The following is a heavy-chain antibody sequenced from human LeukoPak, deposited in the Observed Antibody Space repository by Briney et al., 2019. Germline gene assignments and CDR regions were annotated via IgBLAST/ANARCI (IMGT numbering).Heavy chain of an antibody. CDR3: ATNRTTGGHRFDY. CDR2: ISGSGDST. Sequence: GGSLRLSCTASGFTFSSFAMSWVRQAPRKGLDWVSAISGSGDSTSYADSVRGRFIISRDNSKNTLYLQMDSLRAEDTAVYYCATNRTTGGHRFDYWGQGTLVTVSS. D-gene: IGHD1-1*01. J-gene: IGHJ4*02. V-gene: IGHV3-23*01. CDR1: GFTFSSFA.